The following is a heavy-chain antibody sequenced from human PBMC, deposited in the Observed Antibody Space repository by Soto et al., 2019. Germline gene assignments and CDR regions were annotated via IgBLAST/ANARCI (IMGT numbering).Heavy chain of an antibody. J-gene: IGHJ4*02. V-gene: IGHV3-23*01. CDR1: GFTFSSNA. CDR3: AKQRAGFGSGSDTYYFDY. CDR2: ISGSGGTT. D-gene: IGHD3-10*01. Sequence: EVQLLESGGGLVQPGGSLRISCIGSGFTFSSNAMSWVRQAPGKGLEWVSAISGSGGTTYYADSVKGQFAVSRDNSNNTLYLQMNSLRAGDTAVYYCAKQRAGFGSGSDTYYFDYWGQGTLVTVSS.